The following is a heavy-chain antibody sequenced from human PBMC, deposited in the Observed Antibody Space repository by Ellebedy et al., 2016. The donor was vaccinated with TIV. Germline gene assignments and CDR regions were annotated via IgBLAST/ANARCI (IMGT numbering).Heavy chain of an antibody. CDR2: INHFGST. CDR3: ARVLRFGYYANY. J-gene: IGHJ4*02. Sequence: SETLSLXCAVYGGSFSDYYWNWIRQPPGKGLEWIGEINHFGSTHYNPSLKSRVTMSVDTSKNQFSLKLSSVTAADTAVYYCARVLRFGYYANYWGQGTLVTVSS. D-gene: IGHD3-22*01. V-gene: IGHV4-34*01. CDR1: GGSFSDYY.